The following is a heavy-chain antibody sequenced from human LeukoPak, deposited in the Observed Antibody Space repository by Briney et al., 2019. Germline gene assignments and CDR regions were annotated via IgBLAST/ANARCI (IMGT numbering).Heavy chain of an antibody. Sequence: ASVKVSCKASAYTFTGYYMHWVRQAPGQGLEWMGWINLKSGGTNYAQKFQGRVTMTRDTSISTAYMELSRLRSDDTAVYYCARSPHILTGENFDYWGQGTLVTVSS. CDR1: AYTFTGYY. J-gene: IGHJ4*02. V-gene: IGHV1-2*02. D-gene: IGHD3-9*01. CDR3: ARSPHILTGENFDY. CDR2: INLKSGGT.